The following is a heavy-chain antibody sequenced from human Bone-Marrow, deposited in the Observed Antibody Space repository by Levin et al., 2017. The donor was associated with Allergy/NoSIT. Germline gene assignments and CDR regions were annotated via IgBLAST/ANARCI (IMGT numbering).Heavy chain of an antibody. D-gene: IGHD2-15*01. Sequence: ASVKVSCKASGYTFTSYGISWVRQAPGQGLEWMGWISAYNGNTNYAQKLQGRVTMTTDTSTSTAYMELRSLRSDDTAVYYCARVTSSDLGYCSGGSCYLIFDYWGQGTLVTVSS. CDR1: GYTFTSYG. CDR3: ARVTSSDLGYCSGGSCYLIFDY. J-gene: IGHJ4*02. V-gene: IGHV1-18*01. CDR2: ISAYNGNT.